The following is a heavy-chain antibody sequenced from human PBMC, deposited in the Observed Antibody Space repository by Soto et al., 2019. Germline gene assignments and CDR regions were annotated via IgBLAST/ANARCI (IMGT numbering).Heavy chain of an antibody. CDR2: ISSSSSYT. J-gene: IGHJ4*02. D-gene: IGHD2-2*01. V-gene: IGHV3-11*06. CDR1: GFTFSDYY. CDR3: ARARYCSSTSCPRKQWPYFDY. Sequence: SLRLSCAAPGFTFSDYYMSWIRQAPGKGLEWVSYISSSSSYTNYADSVKGRFTISRDNAKNSLYLQMNSLRAEDTAVYYCARARYCSSTSCPRKQWPYFDYWGQGTLVTVSS.